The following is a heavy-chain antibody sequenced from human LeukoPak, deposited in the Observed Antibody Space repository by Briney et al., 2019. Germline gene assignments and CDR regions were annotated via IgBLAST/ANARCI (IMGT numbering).Heavy chain of an antibody. CDR2: IYHSGST. CDR1: GGSISSGGYY. CDR3: ARGPSTLNYYHSGSYYNY. V-gene: IGHV4-30-2*01. D-gene: IGHD3-10*01. Sequence: SQTLSLTCTVSGGSISSGGYYWGWIRQPPGKGLEWIGYIYHSGSTYYNPSLKSRVTISVDRSKNQFSLKVRSVTAADTAVYYCARGPSTLNYYHSGSYYNYWGQGTLVTVSS. J-gene: IGHJ4*02.